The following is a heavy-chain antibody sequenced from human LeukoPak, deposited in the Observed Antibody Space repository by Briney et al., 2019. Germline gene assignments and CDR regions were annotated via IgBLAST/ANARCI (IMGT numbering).Heavy chain of an antibody. CDR2: IKQDGREK. CDR3: TRMAWRSRPFDY. V-gene: IGHV3-7*01. CDR1: GFRFSNYW. Sequence: GGSLRLSCAASGFRFSNYWMSWARQAPGKGLEWVANIKQDGREKYYVDSVKGRFTISRDNAENSVYLQMNSLRGEDTAVYYCTRMAWRSRPFDYWGQGTLVTVSS. J-gene: IGHJ4*02. D-gene: IGHD2-2*01.